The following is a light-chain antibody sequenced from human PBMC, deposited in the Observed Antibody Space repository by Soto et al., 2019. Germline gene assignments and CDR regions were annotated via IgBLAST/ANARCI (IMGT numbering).Light chain of an antibody. V-gene: IGKV1-12*01. CDR2: VTS. CDR1: QGLSGS. Sequence: DIQMTQSPSSVSASVGDRVTITCRATQGLSGSLAWYQQKPGKAPKLLISVTSRLQSGVPSRFSGSDSGTDFTLTIDSLQPEDLATYYCQQGHNWPLTFGQGTRLEIK. CDR3: QQGHNWPLT. J-gene: IGKJ5*01.